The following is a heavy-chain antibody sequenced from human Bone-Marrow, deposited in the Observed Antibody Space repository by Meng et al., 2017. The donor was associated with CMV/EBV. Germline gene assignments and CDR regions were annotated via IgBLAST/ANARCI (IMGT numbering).Heavy chain of an antibody. Sequence: LSLTCTVSGGSISSYYWSWIRQAPGKGLEWVSYISSSGSTIYYADSVKGRFTISRDNAKNSLYLQMNSLRAEDTAVYYCARGFYCSSTSCYRYFDYWGQGTLVTVSS. CDR2: ISSSGSTI. D-gene: IGHD2-2*01. V-gene: IGHV3-11*04. J-gene: IGHJ4*02. CDR1: GGSISSYY. CDR3: ARGFYCSSTSCYRYFDY.